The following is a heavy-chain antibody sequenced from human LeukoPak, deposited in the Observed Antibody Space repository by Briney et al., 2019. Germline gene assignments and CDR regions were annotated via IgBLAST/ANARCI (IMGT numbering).Heavy chain of an antibody. J-gene: IGHJ3*02. CDR1: GGSISSSSYY. Sequence: SETVSLTCTVSGGSISSSSYYWGWIRQPPGKGLEWIGSIYYSGSTYYNPSLKSRVTISVDTSKNQFSLKLSSVTAADTAVYYCARAGSSGWSGAFDIWGQGTMVTVSS. CDR3: ARAGSSGWSGAFDI. V-gene: IGHV4-39*07. D-gene: IGHD6-19*01. CDR2: IYYSGST.